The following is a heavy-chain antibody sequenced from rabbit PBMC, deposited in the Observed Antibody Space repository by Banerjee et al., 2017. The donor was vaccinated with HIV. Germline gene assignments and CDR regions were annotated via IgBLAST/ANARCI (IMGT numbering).Heavy chain of an antibody. D-gene: IGHD6-1*01. CDR3: ARGYAGYAYATVDYFNL. V-gene: IGHV1S40*01. CDR1: GFSFSSSYY. CDR2: IYAGSSGST. Sequence: QSLEESGGDLVKPGASLTLTCTASGFSFSSSYYMCWVRQAPGKGLEWIACIYAGSSGSTYYASWAKGRFTISKTSSTTVTLQMTSLTAADTATYFCARGYAGYAYATVDYFNLWGPGTLVTVS. J-gene: IGHJ4*01.